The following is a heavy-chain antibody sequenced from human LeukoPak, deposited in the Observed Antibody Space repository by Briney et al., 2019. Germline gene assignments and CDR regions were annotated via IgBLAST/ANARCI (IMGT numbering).Heavy chain of an antibody. V-gene: IGHV3-23*01. CDR2: ISGSGGST. D-gene: IGHD3-22*01. Sequence: GGSLRLSCAASGFTFSSYAMSWVRQAPGKGLEWVSAISGSGGSTYYADSVKGRFTISRDNPKNTLYLQMNSLRAEDTAVYYCAKVWSSGYYGGSFDYWGQGTLVTVSS. CDR1: GFTFSSYA. CDR3: AKVWSSGYYGGSFDY. J-gene: IGHJ4*02.